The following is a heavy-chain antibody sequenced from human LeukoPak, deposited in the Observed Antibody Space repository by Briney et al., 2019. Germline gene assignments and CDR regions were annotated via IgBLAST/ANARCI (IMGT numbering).Heavy chain of an antibody. D-gene: IGHD3-3*01. Sequence: GGSLRLSCAASGFTFSSYGMHWVRQAPGKGLEWVAVISYDGSNKYYADSVKGRFTISRDNSKNTLYLQMNSLRAEDTAVYYCAKGDLDYDFWSGYPPPPDYWGQGTLVTVSS. J-gene: IGHJ4*02. CDR1: GFTFSSYG. CDR2: ISYDGSNK. CDR3: AKGDLDYDFWSGYPPPPDY. V-gene: IGHV3-30*18.